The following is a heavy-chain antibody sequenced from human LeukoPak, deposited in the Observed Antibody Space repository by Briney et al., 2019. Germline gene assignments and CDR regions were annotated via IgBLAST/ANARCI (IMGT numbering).Heavy chain of an antibody. CDR1: SDSPSNYY. D-gene: IGHD3-10*01. J-gene: IGHJ4*02. CDR3: ATSLKYGFFDY. CDR2: IVYTGEGS. Sequence: SETLSLTCTVSSDSPSNYYWSWIRQPPGKGLEWLGHIVYTGEGSNYNPSLKSRVTMSVDTSKNRFSLKLSSVTAADTAVYYCATSLKYGFFDYWGQGTLVTVSS. V-gene: IGHV4-59*12.